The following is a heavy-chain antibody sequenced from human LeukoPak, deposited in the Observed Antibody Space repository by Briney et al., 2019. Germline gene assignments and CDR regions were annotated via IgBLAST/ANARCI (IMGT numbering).Heavy chain of an antibody. Sequence: SETLSLTCAVSGGSISGYYWSWIRQPPGKGLEWIGYVRYTGSTNYNPSLKSRLTISVDTSKNQFSLKLNSVTAADTAVYYCASLRYGSGSQGALDYGSDYWGQGTLVTVSS. V-gene: IGHV4-59*01. CDR2: VRYTGST. CDR1: GGSISGYY. CDR3: ASLRYGSGSQGALDYGSDY. J-gene: IGHJ4*02. D-gene: IGHD3-10*01.